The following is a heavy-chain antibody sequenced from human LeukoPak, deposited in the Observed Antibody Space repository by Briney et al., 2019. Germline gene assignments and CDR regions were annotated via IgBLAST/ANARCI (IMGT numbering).Heavy chain of an antibody. V-gene: IGHV3-23*01. CDR2: ISGSGGST. CDR1: GFTFSSYA. Sequence: PGGSLRLSCAASGFTFSSYAMSWVRQAPGKGLEWVSAISGSGGSTYYADSVKGRFTISRDNSKNTLYLQMNSLRAEDTAVYYCANPGGSYYDSSGYIPYYFDYWGQGTLVTVSS. J-gene: IGHJ4*02. CDR3: ANPGGSYYDSSGYIPYYFDY. D-gene: IGHD3-22*01.